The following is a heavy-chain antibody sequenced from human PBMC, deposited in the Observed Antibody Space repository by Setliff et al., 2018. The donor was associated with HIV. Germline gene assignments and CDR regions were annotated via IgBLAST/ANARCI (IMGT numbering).Heavy chain of an antibody. V-gene: IGHV3-30*04. J-gene: IGHJ4*02. Sequence: GGSLRLSCAVSGFTFSGYAMHWVRQAPGKGLEWVAVVSFEGTNKYYADSLKGRFTISRDNSKNTVYLQMDSLRPEDTSLYYCARGGLYGSGSYFGWGFLDHWGQGTMVTVS. D-gene: IGHD3-10*01. CDR1: GFTFSGYA. CDR3: ARGGLYGSGSYFGWGFLDH. CDR2: VSFEGTNK.